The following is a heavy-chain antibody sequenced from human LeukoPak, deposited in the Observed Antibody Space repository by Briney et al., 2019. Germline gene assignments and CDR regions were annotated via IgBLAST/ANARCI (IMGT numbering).Heavy chain of an antibody. CDR2: MNPNSGNT. Sequence: GASVKVSCKASGYTFTSYDINWVRQPTGQGLEWMGWMNPNSGNTGYAQKFQGRVTMTRNTSISTAYMELSSLRSEDTAVYYCARGVRITMVRGVPFGYWGQGTLVTVSS. J-gene: IGHJ4*02. V-gene: IGHV1-8*01. D-gene: IGHD3-10*01. CDR3: ARGVRITMVRGVPFGY. CDR1: GYTFTSYD.